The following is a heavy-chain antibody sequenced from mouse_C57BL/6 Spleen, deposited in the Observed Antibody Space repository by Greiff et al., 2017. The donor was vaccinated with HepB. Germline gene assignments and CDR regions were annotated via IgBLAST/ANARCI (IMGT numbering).Heavy chain of an antibody. CDR1: GYTFTSYW. J-gene: IGHJ1*03. Sequence: QVQLKQPGAELVKPGASVKLSCKASGYTFTSYWMQWVKQRPGQGLEWIGEIDPSDSYTNYNQKFKGKATLTVDTSSSTAYMQLSSLTSEDSAVYYCARRDYYGSSSHWYFDVWGTGTTVTVSS. CDR3: ARRDYYGSSSHWYFDV. V-gene: IGHV1-50*01. CDR2: IDPSDSYT. D-gene: IGHD1-1*01.